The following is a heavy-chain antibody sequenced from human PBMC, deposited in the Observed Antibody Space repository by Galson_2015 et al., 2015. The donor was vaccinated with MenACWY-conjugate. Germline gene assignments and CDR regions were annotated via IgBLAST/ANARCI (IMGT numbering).Heavy chain of an antibody. V-gene: IGHV3-7*03. CDR1: GFTFRNYW. J-gene: IGHJ6*02. Sequence: SLRLSCAVSGFTFRNYWMTWVRQAPGKGLEWVASIKKDGSEKYYVDSVKGRFTISRDNTKHSMYLEMNSLRAEDTAVYYCARGHYGMDVWGQGTPVTASS. CDR3: ARGHYGMDV. CDR2: IKKDGSEK.